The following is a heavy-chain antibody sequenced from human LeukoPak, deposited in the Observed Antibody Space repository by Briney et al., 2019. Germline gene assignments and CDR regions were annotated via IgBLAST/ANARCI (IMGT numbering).Heavy chain of an antibody. D-gene: IGHD2-2*01. CDR1: GYTFTGYY. Sequence: ASVKVSCKASGYTFTGYYMHWVRQAPGQGLEWMGWINPNSGGTNYAQKFQGRVTMTRDTSISTAYLQWSSLKASDTAMYYCARRPAGYCSSNSCHSFDYWGQGTLVTVSS. CDR3: ARRPAGYCSSNSCHSFDY. CDR2: INPNSGGT. J-gene: IGHJ4*02. V-gene: IGHV1-2*02.